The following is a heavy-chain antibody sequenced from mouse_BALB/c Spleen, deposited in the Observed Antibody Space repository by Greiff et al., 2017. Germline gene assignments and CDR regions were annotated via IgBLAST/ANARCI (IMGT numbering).Heavy chain of an antibody. J-gene: IGHJ3*01. CDR3: ARLRNWEGFAY. V-gene: IGHV5-12-2*01. CDR2: ISNGGGST. CDR1: GFTFSSYT. Sequence: DVQLVESGGGLVQPGGSLKLSCAASGFTFSSYTMSWVRQTPEKRLEWVAYISNGGGSTYYPDTVKGRFTISRDNAKNTLYLQMSSLKSEDTAMYYCARLRNWEGFAYWGQGTLVTVSA. D-gene: IGHD4-1*02.